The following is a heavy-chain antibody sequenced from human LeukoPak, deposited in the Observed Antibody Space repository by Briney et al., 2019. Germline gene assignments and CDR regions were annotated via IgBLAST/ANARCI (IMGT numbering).Heavy chain of an antibody. V-gene: IGHV1-2*02. CDR1: GYRFAGYY. D-gene: IGHD6-6*01. CDR2: INSNYGGT. J-gene: IGHJ5*02. Sequence: ASVTVSCKASGYRFAGYYIHWVRQAPGQGLEWMGWINSNYGGTNYAQKFQGRVTMTRETSISTAYMELRGLKFDDTALFYCVRGPSRPGDWFDPWGQGTLVTVSS. CDR3: VRGPSRPGDWFDP.